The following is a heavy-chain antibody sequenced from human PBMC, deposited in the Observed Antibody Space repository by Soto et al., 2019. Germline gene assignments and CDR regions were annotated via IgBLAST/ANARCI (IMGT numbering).Heavy chain of an antibody. CDR3: GKGGAVGFPFGPSTDRGFDP. D-gene: IGHD3-3*01. CDR1: GFTFSNYA. CDR2: ISGSGGTT. V-gene: IGHV3-23*01. J-gene: IGHJ5*02. Sequence: EVQLLESGGGLVQPGGSLRLSCAASGFTFSNYAMSWVRQAPGKGLEWVSIISGSGGTTYHADSVKDRFTISRDNSKNKLFLQMRSLRAEDTAVYYCGKGGAVGFPFGPSTDRGFDPWGQGTLVTVSS.